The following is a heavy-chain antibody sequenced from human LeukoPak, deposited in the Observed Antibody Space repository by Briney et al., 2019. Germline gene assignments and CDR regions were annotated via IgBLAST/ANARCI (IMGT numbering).Heavy chain of an antibody. CDR3: AKVRYYDILTGYNYFDY. D-gene: IGHD3-9*01. CDR1: GLTFSSYA. CDR2: ISGSGGST. J-gene: IGHJ4*02. V-gene: IGHV3-23*01. Sequence: PGGSLRLSCAASGLTFSSYAMSWVRQAPGKGLEWVSAISGSGGSTYYADSVKGRFTISRDNSKNTLYLQMNSLRAEDTAVYYCAKVRYYDILTGYNYFDYWGQGTLVTVSS.